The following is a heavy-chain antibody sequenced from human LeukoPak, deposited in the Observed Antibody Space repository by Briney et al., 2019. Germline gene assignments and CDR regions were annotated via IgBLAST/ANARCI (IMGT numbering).Heavy chain of an antibody. D-gene: IGHD1-26*01. V-gene: IGHV1-69*05. CDR1: GGTFSSYA. CDR3: ARATDHLRRGSAT. Sequence: ASVKVSCKASGGTFSSYAISWVRQAPGQGLEWMGGIIPIFGTANYAQKFQGRVTITTDESTSTAYMELSSLRSEDTAVYYCARATDHLRRGSATWGQGTLVTVSS. CDR2: IIPIFGTA. J-gene: IGHJ4*02.